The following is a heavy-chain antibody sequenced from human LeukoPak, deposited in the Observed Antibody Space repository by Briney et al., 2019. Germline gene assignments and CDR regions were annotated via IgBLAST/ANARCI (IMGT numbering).Heavy chain of an antibody. CDR2: ISSSSSYI. V-gene: IGHV3-21*01. Sequence: GGSLRLSCAASGFTFSSYSMNWVRQAPGKGLEWVSSISSSSSYIYYADSVKGRFTISRDNAKNSLYLQMNSLRAEDTAVYYCARDRGIVVVPAAIYYYYYMDVWGKGTTVTVSS. CDR1: GFTFSSYS. D-gene: IGHD2-2*01. CDR3: ARDRGIVVVPAAIYYYYYMDV. J-gene: IGHJ6*03.